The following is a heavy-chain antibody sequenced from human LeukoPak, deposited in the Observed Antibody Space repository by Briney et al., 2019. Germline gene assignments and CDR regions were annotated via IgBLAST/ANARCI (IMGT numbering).Heavy chain of an antibody. V-gene: IGHV1-69*04. J-gene: IGHJ4*02. CDR1: RRTFSSYT. D-gene: IGHD6-13*01. Sequence: ASVKVSCKASRRTFSSYTISWVRQAPGQGLEWMGRIIPILGIANYAQKFQGRVTITADKSTSTAYMELSSLRSEDTAVYYCAREIPIAAAGYFDYWGQGTLVTVSS. CDR3: AREIPIAAAGYFDY. CDR2: IIPILGIA.